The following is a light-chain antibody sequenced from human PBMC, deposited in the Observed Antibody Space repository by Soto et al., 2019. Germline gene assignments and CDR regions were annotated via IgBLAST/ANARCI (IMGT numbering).Light chain of an antibody. CDR3: QQYNNWPPNT. Sequence: EIVLTQSPGTLSVSPWERATLSCRASQSVSSNLAWYQQKPGQAPRLLIYGASTRATGIPARFSGSGSGTEFTLTISSLQSEDFAVYYCQQYNNWPPNTFGQGTKVDIK. CDR2: GAS. J-gene: IGKJ1*01. CDR1: QSVSSN. V-gene: IGKV3-15*01.